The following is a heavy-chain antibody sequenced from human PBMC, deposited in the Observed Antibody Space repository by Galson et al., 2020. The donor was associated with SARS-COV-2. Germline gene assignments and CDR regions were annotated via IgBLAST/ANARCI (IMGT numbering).Heavy chain of an antibody. D-gene: IGHD3-16*01. Sequence: SETLSLTCTISGGSITNYYWSWIRQPAGKGLEWIGRIHSSGSANYNPSLKSRVTMSVDPSKRQYALKPSSMTAADTAVYYCARDGGPRFDSWGQGTLVTVSS. CDR2: IHSSGSA. V-gene: IGHV4-4*07. J-gene: IGHJ5*01. CDR3: ARDGGPRFDS. CDR1: GGSITNYY.